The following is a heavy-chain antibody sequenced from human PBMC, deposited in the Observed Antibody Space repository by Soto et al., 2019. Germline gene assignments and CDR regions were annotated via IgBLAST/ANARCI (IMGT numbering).Heavy chain of an antibody. CDR1: GFTFSSYA. J-gene: IGHJ4*02. CDR2: ISRSGGST. V-gene: IGHV3-23*01. Sequence: EVQLLESGGGLVQPGGSLRLSCAASGFTFSSYAMSWVRQAPGKGLEWVSAISRSGGSTYYADSVKGRFTISRDNSKNTLYLQLTSLRAEDTALYYCAKGSSGLRCLESLSPQDYWGQGTLVTVSS. CDR3: AKGSSGLRCLESLSPQDY. D-gene: IGHD3-3*01.